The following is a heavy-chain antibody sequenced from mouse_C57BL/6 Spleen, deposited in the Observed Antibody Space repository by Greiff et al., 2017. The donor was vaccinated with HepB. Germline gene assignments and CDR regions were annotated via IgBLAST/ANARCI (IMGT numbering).Heavy chain of an antibody. J-gene: IGHJ2*01. CDR1: GYTFTSYW. Sequence: QVQLQQPGAELVKPGASVKMSCKASGYTFTSYWITWVKQRPGQGLEWIGDIYPGSGSTNYNEKFKSKATLTVDTSSSTAYMQLSSLTSEDSAVYYCARWRIANWEGDYWGQGTTLTVSS. CDR2: IYPGSGST. V-gene: IGHV1-55*01. CDR3: ARWRIANWEGDY. D-gene: IGHD4-1*01.